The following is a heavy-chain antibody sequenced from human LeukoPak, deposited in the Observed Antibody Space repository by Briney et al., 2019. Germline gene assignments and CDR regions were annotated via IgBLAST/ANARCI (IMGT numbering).Heavy chain of an antibody. J-gene: IGHJ5*02. CDR1: GGSFSGYY. CDR2: INHSGST. D-gene: IGHD3-3*01. CDR3: ARERANYDFWSGYHPTPNWFDP. V-gene: IGHV4-34*01. Sequence: SETLSLTCAVYGGSFSGYYWSWIRQPPGKGLEWIGEINHSGSTNYIPSLKSQVTISVDTSKNQFSLKLSSVTAADTAVYYCARERANYDFWSGYHPTPNWFDPWGQGTLVTVSS.